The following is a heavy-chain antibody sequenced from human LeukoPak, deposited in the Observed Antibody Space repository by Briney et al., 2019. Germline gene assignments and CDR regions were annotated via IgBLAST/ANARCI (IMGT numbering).Heavy chain of an antibody. Sequence: GGSLKLSCAASGFTFSGSAIHWVRQSFRKGLEWIGHIDKEKNSYATASAYAVSVEGRFTVSRDDSKNMAFLQMSGLKTEDTALYFCTRDSGTYNWLDPWGQGTLVTVSS. J-gene: IGHJ5*02. V-gene: IGHV3-73*01. CDR2: IDKEKNSYATAS. CDR1: GFTFSGSA. D-gene: IGHD1-26*01. CDR3: TRDSGTYNWLDP.